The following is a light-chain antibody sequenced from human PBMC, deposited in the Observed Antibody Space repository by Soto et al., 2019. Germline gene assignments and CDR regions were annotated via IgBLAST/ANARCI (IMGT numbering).Light chain of an antibody. CDR1: QSVSSN. J-gene: IGKJ4*01. V-gene: IGKV3-15*01. CDR3: QRYNSWPPLT. CDR2: GAS. Sequence: EIVMTQSPATLSVSPGERATLSCRASQSVSSNLAWYQQKPGQAPRLLIYGASTRATGIPARLSGSGSGTEFTLTISSLQSEDLAVYYCQRYNSWPPLTFGGGTKVEIK.